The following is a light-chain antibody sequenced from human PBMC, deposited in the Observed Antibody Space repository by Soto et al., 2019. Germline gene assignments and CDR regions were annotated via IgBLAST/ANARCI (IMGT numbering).Light chain of an antibody. J-gene: IGKJ1*01. V-gene: IGKV3-20*01. CDR1: QSVSSSY. Sequence: ESVLTEYPGTLSLSPEERATLSCRASQSVSSSYLAWYQQKPGQAPRLLIYGASSRATGIPDRFSGSGSGTDFTLTIRSLQSEDFTVYSCLQYHNFWAFGQGTKVDI. CDR3: LQYHNFWA. CDR2: GAS.